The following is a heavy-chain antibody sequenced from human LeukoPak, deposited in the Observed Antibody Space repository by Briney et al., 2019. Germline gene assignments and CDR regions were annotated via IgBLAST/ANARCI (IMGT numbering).Heavy chain of an antibody. CDR3: ARVGGYDGVYYFDY. CDR1: GFTFSSYS. CDR2: ISSSSSYI. D-gene: IGHD5-12*01. J-gene: IGHJ4*02. Sequence: GGSLRLSCAASGFTFSSYSMNWVRQAPGKGLEWVSSISSSSSYIYYADSVKGRFTISRDNAKNSLYPQMNSLRTEDTAVYYCARVGGYDGVYYFDYWGQGTLVTVSS. V-gene: IGHV3-21*01.